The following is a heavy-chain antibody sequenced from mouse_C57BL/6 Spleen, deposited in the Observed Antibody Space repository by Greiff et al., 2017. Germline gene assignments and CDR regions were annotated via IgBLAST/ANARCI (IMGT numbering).Heavy chain of an antibody. Sequence: EVQLQQSGPELVKPGASVKIPCKASGYTFTDYNMDWVKQSHGKSLEWIGDINPNNGGTIYNQKFKGKATLTVDKSSSTAYMELRSLTSEDTAVYYCARGYGSSYGWYFDVWGTGTTVTVSS. CDR1: GYTFTDYN. CDR2: INPNNGGT. V-gene: IGHV1-18*01. CDR3: ARGYGSSYGWYFDV. D-gene: IGHD1-1*01. J-gene: IGHJ1*03.